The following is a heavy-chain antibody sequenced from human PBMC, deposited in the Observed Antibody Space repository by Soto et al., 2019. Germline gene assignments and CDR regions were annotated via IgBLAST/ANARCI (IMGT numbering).Heavy chain of an antibody. Sequence: PGGSLRLSCAASGLTFSSYSMNWVRQAPGKGLEWVAVIWYDGSNKYYADSVKGRFTISRDNSKNTLYLQMNSLRAEDTAVYYCARDAGSYYGDAFDIWGQGTMVTVSS. CDR3: ARDAGSYYGDAFDI. V-gene: IGHV3-33*08. CDR1: GLTFSSYS. CDR2: IWYDGSNK. D-gene: IGHD1-26*01. J-gene: IGHJ3*02.